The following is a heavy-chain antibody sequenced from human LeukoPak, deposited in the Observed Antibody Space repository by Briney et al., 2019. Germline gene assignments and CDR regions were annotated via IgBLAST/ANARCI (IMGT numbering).Heavy chain of an antibody. CDR1: GYTFTDYA. CDR2: ISAKTGNP. D-gene: IGHD3-9*01. CDR3: ATGRKTGSFWYFDL. Sequence: ASVKVSCKASGYTFTDYAINWVRQAPGQGLEWVGWISAKTGNPTYAQGFTGRFVLSLDTSVSTAYLQISSLKAEDTAVYYCATGRKTGSFWYFDLWGRGTLVTVSS. V-gene: IGHV7-4-1*02. J-gene: IGHJ2*01.